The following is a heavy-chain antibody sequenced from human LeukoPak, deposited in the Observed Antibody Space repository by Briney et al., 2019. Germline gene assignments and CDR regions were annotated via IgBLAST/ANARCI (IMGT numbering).Heavy chain of an antibody. J-gene: IGHJ4*02. V-gene: IGHV3-30*04. CDR2: ISYDGSNK. CDR1: GFTFSSYA. Sequence: GGSLRLSCAASGFTFSSYAMHWVRQAPGKGLEWVAVISYDGSNKYYADSVKGRFIISRDNSKNTLYLQMNSLRAEDTAVYYCARFIAAPYYFDYWGRGTLVTVSS. CDR3: ARFIAAPYYFDY. D-gene: IGHD6-13*01.